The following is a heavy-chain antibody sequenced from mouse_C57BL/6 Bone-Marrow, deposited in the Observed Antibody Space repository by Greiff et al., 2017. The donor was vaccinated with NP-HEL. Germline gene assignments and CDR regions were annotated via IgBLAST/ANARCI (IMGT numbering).Heavy chain of an antibody. CDR1: GYSITSDY. CDR3: ARSPVWLRRNYYAMDY. J-gene: IGHJ4*01. D-gene: IGHD2-2*01. Sequence: EVKLVESGPGLAKPSQTLSLTCSVTGYSITSDYWNWIRQFPGNKLEYMGYISYSGSTYYNPSLNSRISISRETSKNKYYLQLNSVTTEDTATYYCARSPVWLRRNYYAMDYGGQGTAVTVSA. V-gene: IGHV3-8*01. CDR2: ISYSGST.